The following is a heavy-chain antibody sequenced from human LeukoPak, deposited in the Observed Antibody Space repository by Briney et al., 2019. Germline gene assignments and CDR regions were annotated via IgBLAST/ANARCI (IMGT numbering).Heavy chain of an antibody. D-gene: IGHD3-3*01. CDR2: ISSSSSYI. Sequence: PGGSLRLSCAASGFTFSSYSMNWVRQAPGKGLEWVSSISSSSSYIYYADSVKARFTISRDNAKNSLYLQMNSLRAEDTAVYYCARGGFGVVINQLDYWGQGTLVTVSS. V-gene: IGHV3-21*01. J-gene: IGHJ4*02. CDR3: ARGGFGVVINQLDY. CDR1: GFTFSSYS.